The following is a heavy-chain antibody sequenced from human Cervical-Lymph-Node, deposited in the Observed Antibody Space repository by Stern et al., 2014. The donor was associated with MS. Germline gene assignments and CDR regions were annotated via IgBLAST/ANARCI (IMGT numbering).Heavy chain of an antibody. V-gene: IGHV1-69*09. J-gene: IGHJ5*02. D-gene: IGHD4-17*01. CDR1: GGKLSSSFA. CDR2: ILPIIGLA. CDR3: ARGIVTNRPASTLHNLFDP. Sequence: VHLVESGAEVKKPGSSVNVSCKPSGGKLSSSFAVSWVRQAPGQGLEWMGRILPIIGLANYAQKFQTRLTITADKSTSTVYMELSSLTSEDTALYYCARGIVTNRPASTLHNLFDPWGQGTLVTVSS.